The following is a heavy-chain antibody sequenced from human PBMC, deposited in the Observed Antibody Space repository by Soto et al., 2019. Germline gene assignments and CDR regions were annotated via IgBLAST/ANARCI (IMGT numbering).Heavy chain of an antibody. CDR3: ARDCGGACDSAFDP. Sequence: EVQLVESGGGLVQPGGSLRLSCAASGFTFSSYWMYWVRQAPGKGLVWVSRINADGSSSAYADSEKGRFTISRDNAEKTLYRQMNSLRGEDTAVYYCARDCGGACDSAFDPWGQGTLVTVSS. CDR2: INADGSSS. J-gene: IGHJ5*02. D-gene: IGHD3-22*01. CDR1: GFTFSSYW. V-gene: IGHV3-74*01.